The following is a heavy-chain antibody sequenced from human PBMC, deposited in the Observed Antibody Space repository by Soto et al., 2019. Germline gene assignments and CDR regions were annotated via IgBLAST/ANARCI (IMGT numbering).Heavy chain of an antibody. CDR3: ARDHPFIVATMSIDL. CDR1: GYTFTNYG. J-gene: IGHJ4*02. D-gene: IGHD5-12*01. Sequence: QVQLAQSGGEVKKLGASLKVSCKASGYTFTNYGISLVRQAPGQGLEWMGWISPYNGHTNSAQKFQDRMSMTTDTSTATAYMELRSLRTDDTAVYYCARDHPFIVATMSIDLWGQGTLVSVSS. V-gene: IGHV1-18*01. CDR2: ISPYNGHT.